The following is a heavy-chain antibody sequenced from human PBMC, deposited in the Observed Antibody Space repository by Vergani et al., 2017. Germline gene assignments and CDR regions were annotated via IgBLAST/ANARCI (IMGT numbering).Heavy chain of an antibody. CDR3: PRAHQQGGKSIDAFDI. CDR1: GGSISSYY. D-gene: IGHD3-16*01. V-gene: IGHV4-4*07. CDR2: IYTSGST. Sequence: QVQLQESGPGLVKPSETLSLTCTVSGGSISSYYWSWIRQPAGKGLEWIGRIYTSGSTNYNPSLKSRVTMSVDTSKNQFSLKLSSVTAADTAVYYCPRAHQQGGKSIDAFDIWGQGTMVTVSS. J-gene: IGHJ3*02.